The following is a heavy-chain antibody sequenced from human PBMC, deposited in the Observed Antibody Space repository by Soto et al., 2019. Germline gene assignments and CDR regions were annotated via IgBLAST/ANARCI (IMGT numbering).Heavy chain of an antibody. D-gene: IGHD3-16*01. CDR3: ARDLRLRPTIYGFDI. CDR1: GFTFSSYC. Sequence: SLRLSCAASGFTFSSYCMHWVRQAPGKGLEWVAVIWYDGSNKYYADSVKGRFTISRDNSKNTLYLQMNSLRAEDTAVYYCARDLRLRPTIYGFDIWGQGTMVT. J-gene: IGHJ3*02. CDR2: IWYDGSNK. V-gene: IGHV3-33*01.